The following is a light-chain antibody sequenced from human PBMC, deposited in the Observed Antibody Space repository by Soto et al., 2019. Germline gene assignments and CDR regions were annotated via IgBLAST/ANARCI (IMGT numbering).Light chain of an antibody. CDR2: AAS. J-gene: IGKJ2*01. CDR1: EILSSSY. CDR3: QQQGT. Sequence: EIVLTQSPGTLSLSPGARATLSCRASEILSSSYLVWYQQKPGQAPRLLIYAASRRATGIPDRFSGSGSATEYTLTINTLVPEDFAVYYCQQQGTFGQGTKLEIK. V-gene: IGKV3-20*01.